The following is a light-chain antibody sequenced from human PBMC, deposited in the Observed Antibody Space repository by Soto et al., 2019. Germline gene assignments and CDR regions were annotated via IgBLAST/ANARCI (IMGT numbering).Light chain of an antibody. CDR2: AAS. Sequence: DIQMPPSPSSLSASVGDRVTITCRASQSISSYLNWYQQKPGKAPKLLIYAASSLQSGVPSRFSGSRSGTDFTLTISSLQPEDFATYYCQQSYSTPPYTFGQGTKLEIK. CDR1: QSISSY. V-gene: IGKV1-39*01. J-gene: IGKJ2*01. CDR3: QQSYSTPPYT.